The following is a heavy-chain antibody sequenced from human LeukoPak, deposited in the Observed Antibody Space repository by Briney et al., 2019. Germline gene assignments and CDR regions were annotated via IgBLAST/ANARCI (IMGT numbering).Heavy chain of an antibody. CDR2: ISNSGYNT. V-gene: IGHV3-23*01. CDR1: GFSVTSRA. J-gene: IGHJ4*02. D-gene: IGHD3-10*01. CDR3: ARHDESSFIYYVDH. Sequence: GGSLRLSCAASGFSVTSRAMTWVRQAPGKGLEWVSTISNSGYNTWYADSVRGRFTISRDNSQNTLYLQMSSLRAEDTALYYCARHDESSFIYYVDHWGQGALVTVSS.